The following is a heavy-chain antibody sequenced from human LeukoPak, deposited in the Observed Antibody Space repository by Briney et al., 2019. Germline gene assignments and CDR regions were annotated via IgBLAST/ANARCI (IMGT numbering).Heavy chain of an antibody. J-gene: IGHJ6*03. V-gene: IGHV4-59*11. CDR1: GGSISSHY. Sequence: SETLSLTCTVSGGSISSHYWSWIRQPPGKGLEWIGYIYYSGSTNYNPSLKSRVTISVDTSKNQFSLKLSSVTAADTAVYYCARDYTAMAGNYYYYYMDVWGKGTTVTVSS. CDR3: ARDYTAMAGNYYYYYMDV. D-gene: IGHD5-18*01. CDR2: IYYSGST.